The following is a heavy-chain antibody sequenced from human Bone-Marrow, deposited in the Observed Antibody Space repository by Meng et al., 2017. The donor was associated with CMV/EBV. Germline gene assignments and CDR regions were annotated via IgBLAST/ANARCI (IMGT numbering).Heavy chain of an antibody. CDR1: GGSISSGGYY. Sequence: SETLSLTCTVSGGSISSGGYYWSWIRQHPGKGLEWIGYIYYSGSTYYNPSLKSRVTLSVDTSKNQFSLKLSSVTAADTAVYYCAREAVSGWSAFDIWGQGTMVTVSS. CDR2: IYYSGST. D-gene: IGHD1-14*01. V-gene: IGHV4-31*03. CDR3: AREAVSGWSAFDI. J-gene: IGHJ3*02.